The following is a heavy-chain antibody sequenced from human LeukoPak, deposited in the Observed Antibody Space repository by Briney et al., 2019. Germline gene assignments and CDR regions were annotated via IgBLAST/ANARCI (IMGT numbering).Heavy chain of an antibody. Sequence: PGGSLRLSCAASGFTFSSYGMSWVRQAPGKGLEWVSGISAGGGSTHFADCVKGRFTISRDNSKNTLYLQMNSLRAEDTAVYYCAKGMYYDSSGYPNWGQGTLVTVSS. CDR2: ISAGGGST. V-gene: IGHV3-23*01. CDR1: GFTFSSYG. CDR3: AKGMYYDSSGYPN. D-gene: IGHD3-22*01. J-gene: IGHJ4*02.